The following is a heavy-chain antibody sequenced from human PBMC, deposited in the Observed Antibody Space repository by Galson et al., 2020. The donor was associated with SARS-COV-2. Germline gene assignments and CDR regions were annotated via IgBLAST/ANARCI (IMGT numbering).Heavy chain of an antibody. CDR1: GFTFSSYS. D-gene: IGHD3-3*01. CDR2: ISSSSSYI. Sequence: GGSLRLSCAASGFTFSSYSMNWVRQAPGKGLEWVSSISSSSSYIYYADSVKGRFTISRDKAKNSLYLQMNSLRAEDTAVYYGASARFLVAYYGMDVWGQGTTVTVSS. J-gene: IGHJ6*02. CDR3: ASARFLVAYYGMDV. V-gene: IGHV3-21*01.